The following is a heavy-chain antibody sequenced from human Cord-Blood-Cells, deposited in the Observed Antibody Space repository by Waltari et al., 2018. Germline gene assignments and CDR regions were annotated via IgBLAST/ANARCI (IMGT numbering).Heavy chain of an antibody. D-gene: IGHD2-15*01. Sequence: QVQLVQSGAGVKKPGASVKGSCMASGFTFTSYGISWVRQAPGQGLEWLGWISAYNGNRNYAQKLQGRVTMTTDTSTSTAYMELKSLRSDDTAVYYCARELYCSGGSCYYYYYYYGMDVWGQGTTVTGSS. CDR1: GFTFTSYG. V-gene: IGHV1-18*01. CDR3: ARELYCSGGSCYYYYYYYGMDV. CDR2: ISAYNGNR. J-gene: IGHJ6*02.